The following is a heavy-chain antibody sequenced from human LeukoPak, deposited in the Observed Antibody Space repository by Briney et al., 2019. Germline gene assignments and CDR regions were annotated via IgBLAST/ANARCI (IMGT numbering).Heavy chain of an antibody. CDR1: GYTFTSYY. Sequence: ASVKVSCKASGYTFTSYYMLWVRQAPGQGLEWMGIINPSGGSTSYAQKFQGRVTMTRDTSTSTVYMELSSLRSEDTAVYYCARDPPREFLEWYNPLDVWGQGTTVTVSS. CDR3: ARDPPREFLEWYNPLDV. D-gene: IGHD3-3*01. J-gene: IGHJ6*02. V-gene: IGHV1-46*01. CDR2: INPSGGST.